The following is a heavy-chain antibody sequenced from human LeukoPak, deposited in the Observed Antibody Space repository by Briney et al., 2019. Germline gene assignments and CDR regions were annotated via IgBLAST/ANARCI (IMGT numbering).Heavy chain of an antibody. CDR3: ARHQFVFGLFDY. CDR2: IYSGGRT. V-gene: IGHV3-66*04. CDR1: VFTVSSNY. D-gene: IGHD3-16*01. Sequence: PGGSLRLSCAASVFTVSSNYMSWGPQAPGKGLEGVSVIYSGGRTYYAGSRTGRLTIDRASSKNTLYPQMNTPRAHDPAVSYSARHQFVFGLFDYWGQGTPVTVSP. J-gene: IGHJ4*02.